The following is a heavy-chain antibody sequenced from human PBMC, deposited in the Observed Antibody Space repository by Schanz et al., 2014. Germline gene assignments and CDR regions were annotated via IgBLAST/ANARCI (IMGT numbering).Heavy chain of an antibody. D-gene: IGHD3-10*01. Sequence: EVQVVESGGGLVKPGGSLRLSCAASGFTFSSYWMHWVRQAPGKGLVWISRINSDGSSASSADSVKGRFTISRDNAKNTLYLQMNSVRAEDSAVYYCTRGSGSRSYGWYYDSWGQGTLVTVSS. J-gene: IGHJ4*02. CDR1: GFTFSSYW. V-gene: IGHV3-74*02. CDR2: INSDGSSA. CDR3: TRGSGSRSYGWYYDS.